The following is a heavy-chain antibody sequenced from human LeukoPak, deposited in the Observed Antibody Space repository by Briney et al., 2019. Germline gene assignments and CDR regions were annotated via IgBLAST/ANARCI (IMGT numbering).Heavy chain of an antibody. D-gene: IGHD2-2*02. V-gene: IGHV3-48*04. J-gene: IGHJ3*01. CDR2: ISSSSSTI. Sequence: GGSLRLSCAASGFTFSSYSMNWVRQAPGKGLEWVSYISSSSSTIYYADSVKGRFTISRDNAKNSLYLQMNSLRAEDTAVYYCARDIAPSAIPDAFDFWGQGTMVTVSS. CDR1: GFTFSSYS. CDR3: ARDIAPSAIPDAFDF.